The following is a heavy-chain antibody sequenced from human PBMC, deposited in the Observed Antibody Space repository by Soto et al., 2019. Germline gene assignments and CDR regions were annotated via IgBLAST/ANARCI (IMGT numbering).Heavy chain of an antibody. J-gene: IGHJ4*02. D-gene: IGHD3-10*01. CDR3: ARDGDMVRGVIINYFDY. CDR2: IYYSGST. V-gene: IGHV4-59*12. CDR1: GGSISSYY. Sequence: PSETLSLTCTVSGGSISSYYWSWIRQPPGKGLEWIGYIYYSGSTNYNPSLKSRVTISVDTSKNQFSLKLSSVTAADTAVYYCARDGDMVRGVIINYFDYRGQGTLVTV.